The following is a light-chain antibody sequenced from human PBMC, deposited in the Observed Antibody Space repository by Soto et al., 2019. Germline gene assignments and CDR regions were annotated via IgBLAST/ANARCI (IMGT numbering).Light chain of an antibody. V-gene: IGKV3-11*01. Sequence: EIVLTQSPATLSLSPGERATLSCRASQSVSSYLAWYQQKPGQAPRLLIYDASNRATGIPARFSGSGSGTDFILTISRLEPEDFAVYYWQQRSNWPSITFGQGTRLEIK. CDR3: QQRSNWPSIT. CDR2: DAS. J-gene: IGKJ5*01. CDR1: QSVSSY.